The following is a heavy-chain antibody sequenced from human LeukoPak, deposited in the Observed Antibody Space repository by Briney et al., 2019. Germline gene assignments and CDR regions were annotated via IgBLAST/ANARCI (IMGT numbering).Heavy chain of an antibody. CDR3: ARETVNCGGDCYDY. D-gene: IGHD2-21*01. CDR2: ISYDGSNK. J-gene: IGHJ4*02. V-gene: IGHV3-30*03. CDR1: GFTFSSYG. Sequence: GGSLRLSCAASGFTFSSYGMHWVRQAPGKGLEWVAVISYDGSNKYYADSVKGRFTVSRDNAKNSLFLQMNSLRAEDAAVYYCARETVNCGGDCYDYWGQGTLVTVSS.